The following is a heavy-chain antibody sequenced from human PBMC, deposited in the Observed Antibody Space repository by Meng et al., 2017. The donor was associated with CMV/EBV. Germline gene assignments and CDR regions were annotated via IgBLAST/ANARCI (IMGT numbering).Heavy chain of an antibody. Sequence: QVELKQRGAGLLKPSETLSLTVAGSGGSFSGYYWRWIRQPPGKGLEWIGEINHSGSTNYNPSLKSRVTISADTSKNQFSLKLSSVTAADTAVYYCARGGIAAAGPFDYWGQGTLVTVSS. CDR3: ARGGIAAAGPFDY. J-gene: IGHJ4*02. V-gene: IGHV4-34*01. CDR2: INHSGST. CDR1: GGSFSGYY. D-gene: IGHD6-13*01.